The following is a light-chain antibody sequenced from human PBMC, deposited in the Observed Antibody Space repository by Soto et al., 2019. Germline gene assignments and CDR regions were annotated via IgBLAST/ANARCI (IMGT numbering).Light chain of an antibody. V-gene: IGLV2-14*01. CDR3: SSYTSSSTYV. CDR1: SSDVGGYNY. CDR2: DVS. J-gene: IGLJ1*01. Sequence: QSVLTQPASVSGSPGQSITISSTGTSSDVGGYNYVSWYQQHPGNAPKLMIYDVSNRPSGVSNRFSGSKSGNTASLTISGLQAEDEADYYCSSYTSSSTYVFGSGTKVNVL.